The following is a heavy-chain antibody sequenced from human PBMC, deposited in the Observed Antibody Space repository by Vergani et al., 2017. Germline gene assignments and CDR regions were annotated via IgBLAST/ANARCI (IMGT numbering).Heavy chain of an antibody. CDR3: ERGGRAEGGGGPDN. CDR1: GGSVRTSIRYY. CDR2: IFSSGTT. V-gene: IGHV4-61*02. D-gene: IGHD6-13*01. Sequence: QVQLQESGPGLVKPSQTLSLSCTVSGGSVRTSIRYYWTWIRQPAGKTLEGNGEIFSSGTTHYNPSSKNRVTMPVDTSKNQFSLKLNSVTAADTAVYYCERGGRAEGGGGPDNWGQGTLVTVSS. J-gene: IGHJ4*02.